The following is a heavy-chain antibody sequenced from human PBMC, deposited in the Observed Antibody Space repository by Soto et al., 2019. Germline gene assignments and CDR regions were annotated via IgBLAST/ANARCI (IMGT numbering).Heavy chain of an antibody. V-gene: IGHV1-69*13. CDR1: GVTFSSYA. D-gene: IGHD2-21*02. J-gene: IGHJ4*02. Sequence: SVKVSCKASGVTFSSYAISWVRQAPGQGLEWMGGIIPIFGTANYAQKFQGRVTITADESTSTAYMELSSLRAEDTAVYYCARGLKEEKVVTPRLAPGYYFDYWGQGTLVTVSS. CDR2: IIPIFGTA. CDR3: ARGLKEEKVVTPRLAPGYYFDY.